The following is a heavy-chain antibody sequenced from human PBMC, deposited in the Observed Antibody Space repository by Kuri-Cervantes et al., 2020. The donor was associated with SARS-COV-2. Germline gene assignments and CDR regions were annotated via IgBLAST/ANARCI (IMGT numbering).Heavy chain of an antibody. D-gene: IGHD7-27*01. J-gene: IGHJ4*02. CDR1: GFTVSSNY. Sequence: GESLKISCAASGFTVSSNYMSWIRQAPGKGLEWVSYISSSGSTIYYADSVKGRFTISRDNAKNSLYLQMNSLRAEDTAVYYCARVAGDPYYFDYWGQGTLVTVSS. CDR3: ARVAGDPYYFDY. V-gene: IGHV3-11*04. CDR2: ISSSGSTI.